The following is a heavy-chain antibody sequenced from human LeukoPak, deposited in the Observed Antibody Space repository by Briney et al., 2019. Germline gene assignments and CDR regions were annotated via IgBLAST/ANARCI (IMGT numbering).Heavy chain of an antibody. CDR2: MNPNSGNT. CDR3: ARAPRRLRFLEWLWGGRDYYMDV. J-gene: IGHJ6*03. CDR1: GYTFTGYY. V-gene: IGHV1-8*03. D-gene: IGHD3-3*01. Sequence: ASVKVSCKTSGYTFTGYYMHWVRQAPGQGLEWMGWMNPNSGNTGYAQKFQGRVTITRNTSISTAYMELSSLRSEDTAVYYCARAPRRLRFLEWLWGGRDYYMDVWGKGTTVTVSS.